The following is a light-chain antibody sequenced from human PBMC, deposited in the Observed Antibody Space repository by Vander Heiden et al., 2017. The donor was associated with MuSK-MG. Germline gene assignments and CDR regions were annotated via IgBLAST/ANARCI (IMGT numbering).Light chain of an antibody. CDR2: DAS. CDR3: QKYGNLHLT. CDR1: QDISNY. J-gene: IGKJ2*01. Sequence: DIQMTQSPSSLSASVGDRVTITCQASQDISNYLNWYQQKPGKAPKLLIYDASHLETGVPSRFSGSGSGTDFTFTIRSLQAEDIETYYCQKYGNLHLTFGEGTKVEIK. V-gene: IGKV1-33*01.